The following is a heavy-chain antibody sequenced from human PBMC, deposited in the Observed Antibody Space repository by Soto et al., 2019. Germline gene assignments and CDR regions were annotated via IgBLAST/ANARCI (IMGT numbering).Heavy chain of an antibody. CDR3: ARVHHEWELLFGAFDI. CDR1: GGTFSSYA. D-gene: IGHD1-26*01. J-gene: IGHJ3*02. V-gene: IGHV1-69*01. Sequence: QVQLVQSGAEVNKPGSSVKVSCKASGGTFSSYAISGVRQAPGQGLEWMGGIIPIFGTANYAQKFQGRVTITADESTSTAYMELSSLRSEDTAVYYCARVHHEWELLFGAFDIWGQGTMVTVSS. CDR2: IIPIFGTA.